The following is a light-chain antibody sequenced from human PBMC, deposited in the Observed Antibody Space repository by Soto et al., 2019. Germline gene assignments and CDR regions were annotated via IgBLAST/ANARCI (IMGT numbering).Light chain of an antibody. CDR3: TQLNAYPPVS. V-gene: IGKV1-9*01. Sequence: DIQLIQSPSFLSASVGDRVTITCRASQGIATSLAWYQQKPGQAPNLLLYAASTLQRGVPSRFSGSGSGTEFTLTISSLLPEDFATYDCTQLNAYPPVSFGPGTRVAIK. CDR2: AAS. J-gene: IGKJ3*01. CDR1: QGIATS.